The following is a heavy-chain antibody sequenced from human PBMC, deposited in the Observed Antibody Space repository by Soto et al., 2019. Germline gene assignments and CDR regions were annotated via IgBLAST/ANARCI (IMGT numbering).Heavy chain of an antibody. Sequence: QVQLGQSGAEVKKPGSSGKVSCKASGGTFSSYAISGVRQAPGQGLEWRGGIIPILGTANYAQNFQGRVTITADKSTRTAYMELSSLRSEDTDVYYCARVGRGYRQGGAFDIWGQGTMVTVSS. J-gene: IGHJ3*02. D-gene: IGHD5-18*01. CDR3: ARVGRGYRQGGAFDI. V-gene: IGHV1-69*06. CDR1: GGTFSSYA. CDR2: IIPILGTA.